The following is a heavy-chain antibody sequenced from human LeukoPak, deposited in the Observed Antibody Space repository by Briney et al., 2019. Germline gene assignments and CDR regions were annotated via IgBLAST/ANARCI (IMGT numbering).Heavy chain of an antibody. D-gene: IGHD3-16*02. CDR1: GDSISSFY. V-gene: IGHV4-59*01. CDR3: ARYVWGSYPTFEDY. J-gene: IGHJ4*02. CDR2: VYYSGSI. Sequence: SETLSLTCSVSGDSISSFYWSWIRQPPGKGLEWIGYVYYSGSINYNPSLKSRVTISVDTSKNQVSLKLTSVTAADTAVYYCARYVWGSYPTFEDYWGQGTLVTVSS.